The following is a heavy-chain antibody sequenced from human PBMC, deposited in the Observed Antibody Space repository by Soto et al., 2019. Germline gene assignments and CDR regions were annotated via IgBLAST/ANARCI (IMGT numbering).Heavy chain of an antibody. CDR3: ARGRYYGSGQRGGHYYYYYMDV. D-gene: IGHD3-10*01. CDR1: GESFSGYY. V-gene: IGHV4-34*01. Sequence: PSETLSLTCAVYGESFSGYYWGWIRQPPGKGVDWIGEINHSGSTNYNPSLKSRVTISVDTSKNQFSLKLSSVTAADTAVYYCARGRYYGSGQRGGHYYYYYMDVWGKGTTVTVS. J-gene: IGHJ6*03. CDR2: INHSGST.